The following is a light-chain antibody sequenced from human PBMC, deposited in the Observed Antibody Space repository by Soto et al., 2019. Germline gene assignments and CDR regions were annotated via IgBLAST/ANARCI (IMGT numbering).Light chain of an antibody. V-gene: IGKV3-20*01. CDR2: GAS. CDR3: QQYGSASWT. Sequence: EIVLTQSPGTLSLSPGERATLSCRASQSVSSSYLAWYQQKPGQAPRLLIYGASSRATGIPDRFSGSGSERDFTLTISRLEAEEFAVYYCQQYGSASWTFGQGAKVESK. CDR1: QSVSSSY. J-gene: IGKJ1*01.